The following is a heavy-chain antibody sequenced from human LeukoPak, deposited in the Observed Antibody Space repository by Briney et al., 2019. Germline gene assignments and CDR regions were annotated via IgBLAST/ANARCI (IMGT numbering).Heavy chain of an antibody. CDR1: GFTVSSSY. V-gene: IGHV3-53*01. CDR3: AKMSSPLVVAATPDY. Sequence: GGSLRLSCAASGFTVSSSYMYWVRQAPGKGLEWVSFYRGETTYYADSVKGRFTISRDNSKNTLYLQMNSLRAEDTAVYYCAKMSSPLVVAATPDYWGQGTLVTVSS. CDR2: FYRGETT. D-gene: IGHD2-15*01. J-gene: IGHJ4*02.